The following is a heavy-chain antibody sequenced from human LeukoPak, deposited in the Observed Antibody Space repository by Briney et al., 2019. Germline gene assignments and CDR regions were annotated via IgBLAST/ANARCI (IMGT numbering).Heavy chain of an antibody. CDR3: ARGIIAVAGEPSY. CDR1: GYTFTGYY. Sequence: ASVKVSCKASGYTFTGYYMHWVRQAPGQGLEWMGWINPNSGGTNYAQKFQGRVTMTRDTSISTAYMELSRLRSDDTAVYYCARGIIAVAGEPSYWGQGTLVTISS. V-gene: IGHV1-2*02. D-gene: IGHD6-19*01. CDR2: INPNSGGT. J-gene: IGHJ4*02.